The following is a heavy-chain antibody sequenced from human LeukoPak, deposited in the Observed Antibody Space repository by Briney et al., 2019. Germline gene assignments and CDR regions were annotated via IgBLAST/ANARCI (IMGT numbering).Heavy chain of an antibody. D-gene: IGHD4-23*01. J-gene: IGHJ3*02. V-gene: IGHV4-30-4*01. Sequence: PSQTLSLTCTVSGGSISSGDYYWSWIRQPPGKGLEWIGYIYYSGSTYYNPSLKSRVTISVDTSKNQFSLKLSSVTAADTAVYYCARHAYGGNLFRVAFDIWGQGTMVTVSS. CDR1: GGSISSGDYY. CDR2: IYYSGST. CDR3: ARHAYGGNLFRVAFDI.